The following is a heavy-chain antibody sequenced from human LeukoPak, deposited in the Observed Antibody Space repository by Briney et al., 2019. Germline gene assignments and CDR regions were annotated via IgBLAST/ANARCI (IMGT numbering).Heavy chain of an antibody. J-gene: IGHJ4*02. CDR1: GFTFNNFA. CDR3: AREFYGFDY. Sequence: GGSLRLSCAASGFTFNNFAMHWVRQAPGKGLEWVAVISYDGSNKYYADSVKGRFTISRDNSKNTLYLQMNSLRAEDTAVYYCAREFYGFDYWGQGTLVTVSS. CDR2: ISYDGSNK. V-gene: IGHV3-30-3*01. D-gene: IGHD3-16*01.